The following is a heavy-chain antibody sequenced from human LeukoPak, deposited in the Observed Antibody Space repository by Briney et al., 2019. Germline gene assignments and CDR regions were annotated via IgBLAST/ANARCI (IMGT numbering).Heavy chain of an antibody. D-gene: IGHD6-6*01. CDR1: GDSVSSNRAA. V-gene: IGHV6-1*01. Sequence: SQTLSLTCAISGDSVSSNRAAWSWIRQSPSRGLEWLGRTYYRSKWYNDYAVSVKSRITINPDTSKNQFSLQLNSVTPEDTAVYYCAREGDIAARPRWLDPWGQGTLVTVSA. CDR2: TYYRSKWYN. CDR3: AREGDIAARPRWLDP. J-gene: IGHJ5*02.